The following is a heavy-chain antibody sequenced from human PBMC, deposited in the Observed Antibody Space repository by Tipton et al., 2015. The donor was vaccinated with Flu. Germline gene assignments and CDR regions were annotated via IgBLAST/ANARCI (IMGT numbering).Heavy chain of an antibody. D-gene: IGHD3-3*01. J-gene: IGHJ6*02. V-gene: IGHV6-1*01. Sequence: VKPSQTLSLTCAISGDSVSTNSAAWNWIRQSPSRGLEWLGRTYYRSKWYNDYAVSVKSRVSINPDTSKNQVSLQLDSVTPEDTAVYYCARDPIGSAAWSGFSSRYYYYALDVWGQGTAVTVSS. CDR2: TYYRSKWYN. CDR3: ARDPIGSAAWSGFSSRYYYYALDV. CDR1: GDSVSTNSAA.